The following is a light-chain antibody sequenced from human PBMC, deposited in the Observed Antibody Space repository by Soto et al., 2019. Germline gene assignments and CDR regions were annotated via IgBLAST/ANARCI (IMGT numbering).Light chain of an antibody. V-gene: IGKV1-33*01. Sequence: DIQMTQSPSSLSASVGDRVNITCKASQDINNHLNWYQQKPGKAPKLLIYDASDLEPGVTSRFSGSESGTDFTFIISSLQPEDIGTYYCLQYDSLPYTFGQGTKLEIK. CDR1: QDINNH. J-gene: IGKJ2*01. CDR3: LQYDSLPYT. CDR2: DAS.